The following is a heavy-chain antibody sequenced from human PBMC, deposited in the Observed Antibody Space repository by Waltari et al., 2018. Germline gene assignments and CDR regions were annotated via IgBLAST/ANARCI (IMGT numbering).Heavy chain of an antibody. CDR2: IRGNGGST. J-gene: IGHJ6*02. Sequence: EVQLLESGGGLVQPGGSLRLSCAASVFTFSSYAMSWVRQAPGKGLEWVSSIRGNGGSTYYADSVKGRFTISRDNSKNTLYLQMTSLGAEDTAVYYCANVYDFWSGSTYAMDVWGQGTTVTVSS. V-gene: IGHV3-23*01. D-gene: IGHD3-3*01. CDR3: ANVYDFWSGSTYAMDV. CDR1: VFTFSSYA.